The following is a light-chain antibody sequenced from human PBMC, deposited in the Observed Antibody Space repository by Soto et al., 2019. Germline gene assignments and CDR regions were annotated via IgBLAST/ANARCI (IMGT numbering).Light chain of an antibody. Sequence: DIQMTQPPSTLSASVGDRVTITCRASQSISSWLAWYQQKPGKAPKLLIYDASSLESGVPSRFSGSGSGTEFTLTISSLQPDDFATYYCQQYNSFSWTFGQGTKV. CDR3: QQYNSFSWT. CDR1: QSISSW. V-gene: IGKV1-5*01. CDR2: DAS. J-gene: IGKJ1*01.